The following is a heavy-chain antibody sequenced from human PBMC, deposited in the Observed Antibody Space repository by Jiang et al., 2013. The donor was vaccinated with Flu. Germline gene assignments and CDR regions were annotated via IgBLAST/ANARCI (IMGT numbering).Heavy chain of an antibody. CDR3: AREYGDYGNDY. J-gene: IGHJ4*02. V-gene: IGHV3-48*03. CDR2: ISSSGSTI. Sequence: LEWVSYISSSGSTIYYADSVKGRFTISRDNAKSSLYLQMNSLRAEDTAVYYCAREYGDYGNDYWGQGTLVTVSS. D-gene: IGHD4-17*01.